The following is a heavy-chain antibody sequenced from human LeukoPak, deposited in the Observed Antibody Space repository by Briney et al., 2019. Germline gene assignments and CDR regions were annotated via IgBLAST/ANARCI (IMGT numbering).Heavy chain of an antibody. D-gene: IGHD2-2*01. V-gene: IGHV1-46*01. CDR3: ARDRYCSSTSCLYYFDY. Sequence: VASVKVSCKASGYTFTSYYMHWVRQAPGQGLEWMGIINPSGGSTSYAQKSQGRVTMTRDTSTSTVYMELSSLRSEDTAVYYCARDRYCSSTSCLYYFDYWGQGTLVTVSS. CDR2: INPSGGST. CDR1: GYTFTSYY. J-gene: IGHJ4*02.